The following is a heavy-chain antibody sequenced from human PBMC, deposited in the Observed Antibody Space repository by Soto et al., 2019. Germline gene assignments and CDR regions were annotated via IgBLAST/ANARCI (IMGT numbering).Heavy chain of an antibody. CDR2: IYSGGST. J-gene: IGHJ4*02. CDR1: GFTVSSNY. CDR3: ASWGVGATTGDY. D-gene: IGHD1-26*01. Sequence: GGSLRLSCAASGFTVSSNYMSWVRQAPGKGLEWVSVIYSGGSTYYADSVKGRFTISRDNSKNTLYLQMNSLRAEDTAVYYCASWGVGATTGDYWGQGTLVTVSS. V-gene: IGHV3-53*01.